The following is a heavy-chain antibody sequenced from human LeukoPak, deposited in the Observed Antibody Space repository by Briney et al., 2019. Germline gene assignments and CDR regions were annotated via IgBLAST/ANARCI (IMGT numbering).Heavy chain of an antibody. V-gene: IGHV3-7*05. D-gene: IGHD3-22*01. J-gene: IGHJ3*02. CDR2: INPAGSEI. CDR3: AKFDYYDSSGYYNKVLDAFDI. Sequence: GGSLRLSCAASGFTFSSSWMSWVRQAPGKGLYWVADINPAGSEILYVDSAKGRFTISRDNAKNSVYLQMNSLTAEGTAVYYCAKFDYYDSSGYYNKVLDAFDIWGQGTMVTVSS. CDR1: GFTFSSSW.